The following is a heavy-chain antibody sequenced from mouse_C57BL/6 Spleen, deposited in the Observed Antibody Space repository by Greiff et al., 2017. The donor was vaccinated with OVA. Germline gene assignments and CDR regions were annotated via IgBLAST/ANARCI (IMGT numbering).Heavy chain of an antibody. Sequence: VQLQQSGPELVKPGASVKIPCKASGYTFTDYNMDWVKQSHGKSLEWIGDINPNNGGTIYNQKFKGKATLTVDTSSSTAYMELRSLTSEDTAVYYGARSKRGVIYYAMDYWGQGTSVTVSS. CDR2: INPNNGGT. V-gene: IGHV1-18*01. D-gene: IGHD2-13*01. CDR1: GYTFTDYN. J-gene: IGHJ4*01. CDR3: ARSKRGVIYYAMDY.